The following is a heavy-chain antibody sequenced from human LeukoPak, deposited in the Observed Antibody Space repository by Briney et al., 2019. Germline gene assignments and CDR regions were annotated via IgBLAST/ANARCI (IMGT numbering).Heavy chain of an antibody. D-gene: IGHD1-26*01. CDR3: ARDLGGSQTS. J-gene: IGHJ4*02. V-gene: IGHV3-7*01. Sequence: GGSLRLSWAPSGFTLSSYWTTWVRQAPGKGLEWVANIKQDGSEKYCVNSVKGRFTISRDNAKNSLYLQMNSLRAEDTAIYYCARDLGGSQTSWGQGTLVTVSS. CDR1: GFTLSSYW. CDR2: IKQDGSEK.